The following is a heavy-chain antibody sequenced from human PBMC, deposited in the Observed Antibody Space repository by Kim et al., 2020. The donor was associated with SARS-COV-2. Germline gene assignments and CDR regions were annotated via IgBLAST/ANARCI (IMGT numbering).Heavy chain of an antibody. Sequence: GGSLRLSCAASGFTFSSYAMSWVRQAPGKGLEWVSAISGSGGSTYYADSVKGRFTISRDNSKNTLYLQMNSLRAEDTAVYYCAKSYDSSGYYSWYFDLWGRGTLVTVSS. V-gene: IGHV3-23*01. CDR1: GFTFSSYA. J-gene: IGHJ2*01. CDR2: ISGSGGST. CDR3: AKSYDSSGYYSWYFDL. D-gene: IGHD3-22*01.